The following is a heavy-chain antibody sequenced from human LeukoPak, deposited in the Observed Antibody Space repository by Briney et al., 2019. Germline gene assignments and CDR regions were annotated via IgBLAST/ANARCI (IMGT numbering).Heavy chain of an antibody. J-gene: IGHJ4*02. CDR1: GFTFSNYG. Sequence: GGSLRLSCAASGFTFSNYGMHWVRQAPGKGLEWVVVISHDGSNNNYADSVKGRFTISRDNAKNSLYLQMNSLGVEDTGIYYCARDSPGGSYPCDSWGQGTLVSVSS. D-gene: IGHD1-26*01. V-gene: IGHV3-30*03. CDR3: ARDSPGGSYPCDS. CDR2: ISHDGSNN.